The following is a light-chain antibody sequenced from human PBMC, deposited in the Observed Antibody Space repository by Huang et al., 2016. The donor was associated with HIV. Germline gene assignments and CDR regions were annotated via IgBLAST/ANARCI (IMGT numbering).Light chain of an antibody. V-gene: IGKV1-6*02. Sequence: AIQLTQSPSSLSASVGDRVTITCRASQDITNDLGWYQQKPGKAPKLLISAASTLRSGVPSRFSGSGSGTDFPLTISSLQPEDFATYFCLQDFNYPRTFGQGTRVEIK. J-gene: IGKJ1*01. CDR2: AAS. CDR1: QDITND. CDR3: LQDFNYPRT.